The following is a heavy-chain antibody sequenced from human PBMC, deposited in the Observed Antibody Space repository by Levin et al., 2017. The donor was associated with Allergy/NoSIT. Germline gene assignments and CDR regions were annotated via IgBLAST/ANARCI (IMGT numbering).Heavy chain of an antibody. CDR3: ARGSAGSRLRTKSYYYYMDV. V-gene: IGHV4-34*01. Sequence: SETLSLTCAVYGGSFSGYYWSWIRQPPGKGLEWIGEINHSGSTNYNPSLKSRVSISVDTYKNQFSLRLSSVTAADTAVYYCARGSAGSRLRTKSYYYYMDVWGKGTTVTVSS. CDR2: INHSGST. J-gene: IGHJ6*03. D-gene: IGHD1-7*01. CDR1: GGSFSGYY.